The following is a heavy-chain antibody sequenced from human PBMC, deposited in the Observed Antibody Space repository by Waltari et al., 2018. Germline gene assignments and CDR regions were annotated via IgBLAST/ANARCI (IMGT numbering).Heavy chain of an antibody. V-gene: IGHV4-39*07. D-gene: IGHD6-6*01. CDR1: GGSISGSTYY. CDR2: TSYSGTT. Sequence: QLQLQESGPGLVKPSETLSLTCTVSGGSISGSTYYWGWIRQPQGKGLEWIGSTSYSGTTYYNPSLKSRVSISVDTSKNQFSLKLSSVTAADTAVYYCARHKIEYSSSSIFDYWGQGTLVTVSS. J-gene: IGHJ4*02. CDR3: ARHKIEYSSSSIFDY.